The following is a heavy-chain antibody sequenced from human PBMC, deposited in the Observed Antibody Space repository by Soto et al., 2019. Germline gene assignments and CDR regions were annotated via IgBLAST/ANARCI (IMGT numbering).Heavy chain of an antibody. V-gene: IGHV3-7*01. CDR3: AGGGNANY. Sequence: GSLRLSCAASGFTFNTYWMTWVRHVPGKGLEWVANINPAGNVGTYVDSVKGRFTISRDNAKKSLFLQMNSLRVEDTAVYYWAGGGNANYWGQGSVVTAS. D-gene: IGHD3-10*01. CDR2: INPAGNVG. CDR1: GFTFNTYW. J-gene: IGHJ4*02.